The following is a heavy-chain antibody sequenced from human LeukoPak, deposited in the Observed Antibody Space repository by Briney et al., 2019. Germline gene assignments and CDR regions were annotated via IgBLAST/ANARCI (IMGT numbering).Heavy chain of an antibody. J-gene: IGHJ4*02. Sequence: GGSLRLSCAASGFTFSSYSMNWVRQAPGKGLEWVSSISTSSSYIHYADSVKGLFTISRDNAKNSLYLQMNSLRAEDTAVYYCAGGAYYDFWSGYYVSSPFDYWGQGTLVTVSS. CDR3: AGGAYYDFWSGYYVSSPFDY. D-gene: IGHD3-3*01. V-gene: IGHV3-21*01. CDR1: GFTFSSYS. CDR2: ISTSSSYI.